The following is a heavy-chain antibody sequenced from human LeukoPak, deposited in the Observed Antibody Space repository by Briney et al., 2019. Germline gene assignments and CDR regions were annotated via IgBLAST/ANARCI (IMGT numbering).Heavy chain of an antibody. J-gene: IGHJ4*02. D-gene: IGHD6-6*01. V-gene: IGHV1-3*01. CDR3: ARAFSASSSTIDY. CDR1: EYIFTNYD. CDR2: VSGGKGNT. Sequence: ASVTVSCKTSEYIFTNYDINWVRQAPGQGLEWMGWVSGGKGNTKYSEKFQCRITITRDTSATTAYLELSSLRSEDSTVYFCARAFSASSSTIDYWGQGTLVIVSP.